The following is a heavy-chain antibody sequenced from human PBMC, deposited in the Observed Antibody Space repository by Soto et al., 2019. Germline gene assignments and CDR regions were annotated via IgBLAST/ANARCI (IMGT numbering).Heavy chain of an antibody. D-gene: IGHD4-17*01. J-gene: IGHJ2*01. CDR3: ARHHLVGSRGDYVRYFDL. CDR2: IYYSGST. CDR1: GGSISSYY. V-gene: IGHV4-59*08. Sequence: SETLSLTCTVSGGSISSYYWSWIRQPPGKGLEWIGYIYYSGSTNYNPSLKSRVTISVDTSKNQFSLKLSSVTAADTAVYYCARHHLVGSRGDYVRYFDLWGRGTLVTVSS.